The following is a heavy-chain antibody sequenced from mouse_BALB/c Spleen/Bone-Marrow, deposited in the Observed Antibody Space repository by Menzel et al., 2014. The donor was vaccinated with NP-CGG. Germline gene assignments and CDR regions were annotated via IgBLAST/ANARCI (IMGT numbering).Heavy chain of an antibody. J-gene: IGHJ3*01. CDR2: IDTSDSYT. V-gene: IGHV1-69*01. D-gene: IGHD2-14*01. CDR3: ARSDYRFDPLPY. Sequence: VQVVESGAELVMPGASVKMSCKASGHTFTDYWMHWVKQRPGQGLEWIGAIDTSDSYTSYNQKFKGKATLTVDESSSTAYMQLSSLTSEDSAVYYCARSDYRFDPLPYWGQGTLVTVSA. CDR1: GHTFTDYW.